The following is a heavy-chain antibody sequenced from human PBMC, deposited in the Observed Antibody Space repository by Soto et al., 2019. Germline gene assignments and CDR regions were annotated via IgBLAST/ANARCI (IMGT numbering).Heavy chain of an antibody. J-gene: IGHJ6*02. Sequence: ASVKVSCKASGYTFTSYGISWVRQAPGQGPEWMGWISTDNGNTVYVQKFQGRVTMTTDTSTTTAYMELRSLRSDDTAVYYCVKSKAVPANARDYYYGMDVWGQGTMVTVSS. CDR2: ISTDNGNT. CDR3: VKSKAVPANARDYYYGMDV. CDR1: GYTFTSYG. D-gene: IGHD2-2*01. V-gene: IGHV1-18*04.